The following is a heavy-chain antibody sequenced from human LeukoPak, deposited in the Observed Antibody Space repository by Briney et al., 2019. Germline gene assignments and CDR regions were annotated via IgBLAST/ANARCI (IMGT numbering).Heavy chain of an antibody. J-gene: IGHJ4*02. Sequence: EASVKVSCKASGYTFKSYGITWVRQAPGQGLEWMGWIKAYNGDTNYAQKLQGRATMTTDTSTSTAYMELRSLRSDDTAVYYCAREGGIVGALDYWGQGTLVTVSS. D-gene: IGHD1-26*01. V-gene: IGHV1-18*01. CDR2: IKAYNGDT. CDR1: GYTFKSYG. CDR3: AREGGIVGALDY.